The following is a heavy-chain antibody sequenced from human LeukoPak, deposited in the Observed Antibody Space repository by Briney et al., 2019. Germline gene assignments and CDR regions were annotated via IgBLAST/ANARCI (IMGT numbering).Heavy chain of an antibody. J-gene: IGHJ6*04. CDR1: GGSFSGYY. CDR2: INHSGST. V-gene: IGHV4-34*01. CDR3: ARLTGYSSSWYSSRYGMDV. Sequence: SETVSLTCAVYGGSFSGYYWSWIRQPPGKGLEWIGEINHSGSTNYNPSLKSRVTISVDTSKNQFSLKLSSVTAADTAVYYCARLTGYSSSWYSSRYGMDVWGKGTTVTVSS. D-gene: IGHD6-13*01.